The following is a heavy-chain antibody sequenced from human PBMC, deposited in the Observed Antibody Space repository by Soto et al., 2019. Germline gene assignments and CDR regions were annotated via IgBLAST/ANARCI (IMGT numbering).Heavy chain of an antibody. CDR3: AKRRGAGGHFDY. CDR1: GFTFSSYA. D-gene: IGHD2-15*01. Sequence: DVQLLESGGGLVQPEGSLRLSCAASGFTFSSYAMGWVRQGPGKGLEWVAVVSIGGRTHYADSVRGRFTISRDNSKNTLSLQMNSLTAEDTAVYFCAKRRGAGGHFDYWGQGALVNVSS. CDR2: VSIGGRT. J-gene: IGHJ4*02. V-gene: IGHV3-23*01.